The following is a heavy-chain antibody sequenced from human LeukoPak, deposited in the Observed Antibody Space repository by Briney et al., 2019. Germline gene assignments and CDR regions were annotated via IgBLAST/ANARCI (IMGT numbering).Heavy chain of an antibody. CDR3: TRTEEMAADHDAFDI. CDR1: GFNLRTDS. Sequence: GGSLRLSCAASGFNLRTDSMNWVRQAPGKGLEWVSSISSGGSYKFYADSVKGRFTISRDNAKNSLYLQMNSLRAEDTAVYYCTRTEEMAADHDAFDIWGQGTMVTVSS. J-gene: IGHJ3*02. CDR2: ISSGGSYK. D-gene: IGHD5-24*01. V-gene: IGHV3-21*01.